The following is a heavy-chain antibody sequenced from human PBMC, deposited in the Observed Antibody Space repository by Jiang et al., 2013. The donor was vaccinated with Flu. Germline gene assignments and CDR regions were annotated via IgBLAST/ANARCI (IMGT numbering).Heavy chain of an antibody. CDR1: GFTFRNYA. J-gene: IGHJ6*02. CDR3: ARGSLPGYGKDGMDV. CDR2: ISDDGSNK. V-gene: IGHV3-30-3*01. D-gene: IGHD4-17*01. Sequence: VQLVESGGGVIQPGKSLRLSCAASGFTFRNYALHWLRQAPGKGLEWVTIISDDGSNKYYAVSVKGRFTISRDNSKNTVYLQMNSLRTEDTAVYFCARGSLPGYGKDGMDVWGQGTTVTVSS.